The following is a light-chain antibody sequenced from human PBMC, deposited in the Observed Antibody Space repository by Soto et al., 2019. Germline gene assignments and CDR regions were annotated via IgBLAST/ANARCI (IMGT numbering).Light chain of an antibody. CDR2: AAS. V-gene: IGKV1-9*01. CDR3: QHLNIYQVT. CDR1: QGISSY. Sequence: DIQLTQSPSFLSASVGDRVTITCRASQGISSYLAWYQQKPGKAPKLLIYAASTLQSGVPSRFSGSGSVTDFTLTICSLQPEDFATFCFQHLNIYQVTFGQVTLLEMK. J-gene: IGKJ5*01.